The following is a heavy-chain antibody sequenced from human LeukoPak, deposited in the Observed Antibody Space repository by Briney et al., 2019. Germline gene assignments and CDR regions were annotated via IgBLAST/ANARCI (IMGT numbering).Heavy chain of an antibody. CDR1: GGTFSSYA. J-gene: IGHJ4*02. Sequence: SVKVSFKASGGTFSSYAISWVRQAPGQGLEWMGEIIPIFGTANYAQKFQGRVTITADESTSTAYMELSSLRSEDTAVYYCASGWDSSGYPHYWGQGTLVTVSS. CDR3: ASGWDSSGYPHY. D-gene: IGHD3-22*01. CDR2: IIPIFGTA. V-gene: IGHV1-69*13.